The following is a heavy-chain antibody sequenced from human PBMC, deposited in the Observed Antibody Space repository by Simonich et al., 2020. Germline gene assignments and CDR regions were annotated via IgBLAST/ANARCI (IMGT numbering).Heavy chain of an antibody. CDR2: CSGRGGST. CDR1: GFTFSSYA. J-gene: IGHJ5*02. CDR3: AKDSSLVGATDWFDP. Sequence: EVQLLESGGGLVQPGGSLRLSCAASGFTFSSYAMSWVRQAQGKGLEVVPACSGRGGSTHYPGSVKGRFTISRDNSKNTLYLQMNSLRAEDTAVYYCAKDSSLVGATDWFDPWGQGTLVTVSS. V-gene: IGHV3-23*01. D-gene: IGHD1-26*01.